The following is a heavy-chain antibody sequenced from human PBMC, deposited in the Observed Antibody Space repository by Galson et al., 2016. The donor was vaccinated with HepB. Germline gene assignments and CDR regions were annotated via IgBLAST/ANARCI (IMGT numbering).Heavy chain of an antibody. CDR2: IKEDGSER. D-gene: IGHD6-19*01. CDR3: ARDRRGSGWYNDY. Sequence: SLRLSCAVSGFTFSKYWMSWVRQAPGKGLEWVANIKEDGSERYFVDSVKGRFTVSRDNAKSSLYPQMNSLRVDDTAVYYCARDRRGSGWYNDYWGQGTLVTVSS. J-gene: IGHJ4*02. V-gene: IGHV3-7*01. CDR1: GFTFSKYW.